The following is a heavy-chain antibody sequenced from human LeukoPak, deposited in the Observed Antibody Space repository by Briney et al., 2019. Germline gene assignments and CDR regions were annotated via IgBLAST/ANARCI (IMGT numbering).Heavy chain of an antibody. CDR3: ARSGDKYFRYYFDY. CDR1: GGSISSDYT. D-gene: IGHD2/OR15-2a*01. J-gene: IGHJ4*02. Sequence: PSETLSLTCTVSGGSISSDYTWGWFRQPPGKGLEWIGSISYGGSTYYNPSLKSRVTISVDTSKNQFSLKLSSVTAADTAVHFCARSGDKYFRYYFDYWGQGTLVTVSS. CDR2: ISYGGST. V-gene: IGHV4-39*07.